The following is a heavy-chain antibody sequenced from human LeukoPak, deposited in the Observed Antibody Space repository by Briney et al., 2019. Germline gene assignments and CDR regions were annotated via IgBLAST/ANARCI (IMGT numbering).Heavy chain of an antibody. CDR1: GFTFSSYW. CDR3: ARDGSGSYHYMDV. D-gene: IGHD3-10*01. V-gene: IGHV3-7*01. Sequence: GGSLRLSRAASGFTFSSYWMSWVRQAPGRGLEWVANIKQDGSEKYYVDSVKGRFTISRDNAKNSLYLQMNGLRAEDTAVYYCARDGSGSYHYMDVWGKGTTVTVSS. CDR2: IKQDGSEK. J-gene: IGHJ6*03.